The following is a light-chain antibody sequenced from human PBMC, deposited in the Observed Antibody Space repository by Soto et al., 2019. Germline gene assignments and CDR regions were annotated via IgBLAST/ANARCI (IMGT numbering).Light chain of an antibody. CDR2: DVS. CDR1: CSDVGGYNY. Sequence: QSALTQPASVSGSPGQSVTISCTGTCSDVGGYNYVSWYQQHPGKAPKLMISDVSNRPSGVSNRFSGSKSGNTASLTISGLQAEDEADYYCTTYTSSSPTYVVFGGGTKLTVL. CDR3: TTYTSSSPTYVV. V-gene: IGLV2-14*03. J-gene: IGLJ2*01.